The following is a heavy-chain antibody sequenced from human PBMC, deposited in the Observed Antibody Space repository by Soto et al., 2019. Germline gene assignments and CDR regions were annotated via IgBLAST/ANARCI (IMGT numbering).Heavy chain of an antibody. CDR2: IIHSEST. V-gene: IGHV4-34*12. J-gene: IGHJ6*02. D-gene: IGHD1-26*01. Sequence: PSETLSLTCAVYGGSFSAYYWSWVRQPPGKGLEWIGEIIHSESTKYNPSLKSRVTISVDTSKNQFSLRLSSVTAAETAVYYCARQRPTDGRWEFANYYGMDVWGQGTPVTVSS. CDR1: GGSFSAYY. CDR3: ARQRPTDGRWEFANYYGMDV.